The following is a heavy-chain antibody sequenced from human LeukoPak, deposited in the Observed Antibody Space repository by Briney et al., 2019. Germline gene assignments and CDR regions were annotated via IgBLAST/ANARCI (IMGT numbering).Heavy chain of an antibody. V-gene: IGHV3-23*01. D-gene: IGHD3-3*01. Sequence: QAGGSLRLSCAASGFTFSSYAMSWVRQAPGKGLEWVLAISGSGGSTYYADSVKGRFTISRDNSKNTLYLQMNSLRAEDTAVYYCAKAGYYDFWSGYYNDYWGQGTLVTVSS. CDR2: ISGSGGST. J-gene: IGHJ4*02. CDR3: AKAGYYDFWSGYYNDY. CDR1: GFTFSSYA.